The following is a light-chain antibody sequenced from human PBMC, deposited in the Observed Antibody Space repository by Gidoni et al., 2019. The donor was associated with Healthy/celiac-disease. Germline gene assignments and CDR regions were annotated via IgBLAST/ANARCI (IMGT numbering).Light chain of an antibody. V-gene: IGKV1-5*03. Sequence: ITCRASQSISSWLAWYQQKPGKAPELLIYKASSLESGVPSRFSGSGSGTEFTLTISSLQPDDFATYYCQQYNSYSPYTFGQGTKLEIK. CDR1: QSISSW. CDR2: KAS. J-gene: IGKJ2*01. CDR3: QQYNSYSPYT.